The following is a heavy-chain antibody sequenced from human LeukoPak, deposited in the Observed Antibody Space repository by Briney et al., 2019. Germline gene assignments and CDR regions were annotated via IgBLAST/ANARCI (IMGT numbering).Heavy chain of an antibody. V-gene: IGHV1-46*01. Sequence: ASVKVSCKASGYTFTSYYTHWVRQAPGQGLEWMGIINPSGGSTSYAQKFQGRVTMTRDTSTSTVYMELSSLRSEDTAVYYCAREKSGWYPRTYGMDVWGQGTTVTVSS. CDR3: AREKSGWYPRTYGMDV. CDR2: INPSGGST. J-gene: IGHJ6*02. D-gene: IGHD6-19*01. CDR1: GYTFTSYY.